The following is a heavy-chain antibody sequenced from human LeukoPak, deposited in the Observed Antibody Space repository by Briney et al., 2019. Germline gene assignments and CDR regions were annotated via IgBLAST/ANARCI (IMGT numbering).Heavy chain of an antibody. J-gene: IGHJ3*01. CDR1: GYSFTSYC. Sequence: GESLKSSCKVSGYSFTSYCIGWVRQMPGKGLEWMGIIYPGDSGPTYSPSFQGQVTISVDKSINTAYLQWSSLQASDTATYYCGMSGDRVSLQDDVFDVWGQGTMVTVST. V-gene: IGHV5-51*01. CDR3: GMSGDRVSLQDDVFDV. CDR2: IYPGDSGP. D-gene: IGHD1-26*01.